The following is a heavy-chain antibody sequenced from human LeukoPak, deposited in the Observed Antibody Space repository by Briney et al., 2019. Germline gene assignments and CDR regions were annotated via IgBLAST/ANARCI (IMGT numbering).Heavy chain of an antibody. Sequence: ASVKVSYKASGYTFSSYCVAWVRQAPGQGLEWLGWIGVYNGQTNYAQKFQGRVSMTTDMSTSTAYLELRSLRSDDTAIYYCARHMWGVVDAFDIWGQGTKVTVSS. V-gene: IGHV1-18*01. CDR2: IGVYNGQT. CDR1: GYTFSSYC. J-gene: IGHJ3*02. D-gene: IGHD2-21*01. CDR3: ARHMWGVVDAFDI.